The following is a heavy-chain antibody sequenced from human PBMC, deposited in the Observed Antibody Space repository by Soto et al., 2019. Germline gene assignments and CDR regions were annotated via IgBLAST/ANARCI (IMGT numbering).Heavy chain of an antibody. D-gene: IGHD4-17*01. CDR1: GGSIRSYY. Sequence: QVQLQESGPGLVEPSETLSLTCTVSGGSIRSYYWSWIRQPPGKGLEWIGNIYYSGSANYNPSLTSRVTLSVDTSTNQFSLKLSSVTAADTAVYYCARLGTPVAPFDYWGQGTLVTVSS. CDR3: ARLGTPVAPFDY. V-gene: IGHV4-59*08. CDR2: IYYSGSA. J-gene: IGHJ4*02.